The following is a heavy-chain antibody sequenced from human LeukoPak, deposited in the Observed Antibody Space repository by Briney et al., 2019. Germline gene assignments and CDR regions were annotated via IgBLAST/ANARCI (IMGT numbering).Heavy chain of an antibody. Sequence: GGSLRLSCAASGFTFSTNNMNWVRQAPGKGLEWVSFISSGSRIIYYADSVKGRFTVSRDNAKNSLYLQMNSLRDEDTAVYYCARNPAGIGDYWGQGTLVTVSS. CDR3: ARNPAGIGDY. CDR2: ISSGSRII. CDR1: GFTFSTNN. J-gene: IGHJ4*02. V-gene: IGHV3-48*02. D-gene: IGHD1-26*01.